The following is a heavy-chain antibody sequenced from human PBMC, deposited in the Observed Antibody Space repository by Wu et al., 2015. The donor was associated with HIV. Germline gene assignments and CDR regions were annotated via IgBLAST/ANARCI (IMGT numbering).Heavy chain of an antibody. J-gene: IGHJ4*02. CDR2: LIPMYGTG. V-gene: IGHV1-69*13. CDR1: GATFSSYA. CDR3: AGGGGRTSMDPFDF. D-gene: IGHD5-18*01. Sequence: QVQLLQSGAEVKNPGSSVRVSCKASGATFSSYALSWVRQAPGQGLEWMGRLIPMYGTGNYAQKFQGRVTITADESTSTAYMDVSGLRSDDTAVYHCAGGGGRTSMDPFDFWGQGTLVTVSS.